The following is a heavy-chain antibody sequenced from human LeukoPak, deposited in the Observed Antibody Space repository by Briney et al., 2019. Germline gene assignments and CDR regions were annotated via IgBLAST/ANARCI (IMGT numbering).Heavy chain of an antibody. Sequence: PSETLSLTCTVSGGSISSSSYYWGWIRQPPGKGLEWIGYIYYSGSTNYNPSLKSRVTISVDTSKNQFSLKLSSVTAADTAVYYCARGVGEWEPSDYWGQGTLVTVSS. CDR2: IYYSGST. CDR1: GGSISSSSYY. V-gene: IGHV4-61*05. D-gene: IGHD1-26*01. CDR3: ARGVGEWEPSDY. J-gene: IGHJ4*02.